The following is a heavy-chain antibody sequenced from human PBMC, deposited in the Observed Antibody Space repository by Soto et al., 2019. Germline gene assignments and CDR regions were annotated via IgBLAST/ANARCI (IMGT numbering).Heavy chain of an antibody. J-gene: IGHJ5*02. V-gene: IGHV3-23*01. D-gene: IGHD4-17*01. CDR3: ARGQRALITYGPFDP. Sequence: GGSLRLSCAAYGFTLSSYAMSWVRQAPGKGLEWVSTFSGTGGYTYYADSVKGRFTISRDDSKNTLFLRMNSLRAADTAVYYCARGQRALITYGPFDPWGQGTLVTVSS. CDR2: FSGTGGYT. CDR1: GFTLSSYA.